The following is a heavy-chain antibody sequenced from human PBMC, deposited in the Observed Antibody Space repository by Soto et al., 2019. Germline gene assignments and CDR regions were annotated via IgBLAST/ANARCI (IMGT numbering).Heavy chain of an antibody. Sequence: GGSLRLSCAASGFTFSNAWMSWVRQAPGKGLEWVGRIKSKTNGGTTDYAAPVKGRFTISRDDSRNTLYLQMNSLKTEDTAVYYCTTDLYYYASSVYSYYFDYWGQGTLVTVSS. CDR2: IKSKTNGGTT. CDR1: GFTFSNAW. CDR3: TTDLYYYASSVYSYYFDY. V-gene: IGHV3-15*01. J-gene: IGHJ4*02. D-gene: IGHD3-22*01.